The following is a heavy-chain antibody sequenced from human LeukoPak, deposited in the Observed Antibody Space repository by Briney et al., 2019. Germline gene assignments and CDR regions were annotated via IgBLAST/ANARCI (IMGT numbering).Heavy chain of an antibody. Sequence: ASVKVSCKASGYTFTSYGISWVRQAPGQGLEWMGWISAYNGNTNYAQKLQGRVTMTTDTSTSTAYMELRSLGSDDTAVYYCARELVVPAATYYYYYYMDVWGKGTTVTVSS. V-gene: IGHV1-18*01. D-gene: IGHD2-2*01. CDR2: ISAYNGNT. CDR1: GYTFTSYG. CDR3: ARELVVPAATYYYYYYMDV. J-gene: IGHJ6*03.